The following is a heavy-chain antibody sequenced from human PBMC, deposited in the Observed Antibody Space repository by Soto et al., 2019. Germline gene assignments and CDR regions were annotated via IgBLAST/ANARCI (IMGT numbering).Heavy chain of an antibody. J-gene: IGHJ4*02. Sequence: QLQLQESGPGLVKPSETLSLTCTVSGGSISSSSYYWGWIRQPPGKGLEWIGSIYYSGSTYYNPSLKSRVTISVDTSKSQFSLKLSSVTAADTAVYYCARHLRHCSSTSCYHFDYWGQGTLVTVSS. CDR2: IYYSGST. CDR3: ARHLRHCSSTSCYHFDY. D-gene: IGHD2-2*01. V-gene: IGHV4-39*01. CDR1: GGSISSSSYY.